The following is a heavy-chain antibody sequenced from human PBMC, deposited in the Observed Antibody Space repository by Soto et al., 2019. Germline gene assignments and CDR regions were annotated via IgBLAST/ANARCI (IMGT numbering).Heavy chain of an antibody. D-gene: IGHD3-16*01. CDR1: GFNFRDYY. CDR2: SDPTADIT. CDR3: ARDEVALRWLIRLFQHYNHGMDV. V-gene: IGHV1-46*01. J-gene: IGHJ6*02. Sequence: QVQLVQSGAEVKKPGASVKISCKASGFNFRDYYIHWVRQVPGHGLEWMAISDPTADITRSAVNLENRLTLTSDKTTATFYMELRSLRSEDTAIYYCARDEVALRWLIRLFQHYNHGMDVWGQGTTVTVSS.